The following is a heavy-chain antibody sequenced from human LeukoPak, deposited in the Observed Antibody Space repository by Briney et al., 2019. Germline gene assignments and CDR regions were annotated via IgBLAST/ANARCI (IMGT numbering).Heavy chain of an antibody. CDR3: AKARSPNYYYYYMDV. V-gene: IGHV3-23*01. J-gene: IGHJ6*03. CDR1: GFTFNNYA. CDR2: ISGSGFTT. Sequence: PGGSLRLSCAASGFTFNNYALTWVRETPERGLEWGSVISGSGFTTYYAESVKGRFTISRDNSKNMLYLQMNSLRAEDTAIYYCAKARSPNYYYYYMDVWGKGTTVTVSS.